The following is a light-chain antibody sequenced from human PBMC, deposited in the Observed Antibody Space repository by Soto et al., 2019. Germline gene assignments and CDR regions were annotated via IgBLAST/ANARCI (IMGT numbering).Light chain of an antibody. V-gene: IGKV1-9*01. J-gene: IGKJ5*01. CDR1: QVISNY. CDR2: AAS. Sequence: DILLTQSPSFLSASVGDRVTITCRASQVISNYFAWYQQKPGQAHKLLIYAASTLQNGVPSRFSGSGSGTEFTLTISSLQPEDFATYYCQQLNIYVTFGQGTRLEIK. CDR3: QQLNIYVT.